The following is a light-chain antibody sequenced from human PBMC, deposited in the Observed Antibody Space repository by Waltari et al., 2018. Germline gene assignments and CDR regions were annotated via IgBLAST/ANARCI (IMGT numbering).Light chain of an antibody. Sequence: QSALTQPAFVSGSPGQSITISCTGTSSDVGGYNDVSWYQQHPGQAPKLMIYEVSTRPSGVSNRFSGLQAEDEADYYCNSCTSGSTLIFGGGTKVTVL. CDR1: SSDVGGYND. J-gene: IGLJ2*01. CDR3: NSCTSGSTLI. V-gene: IGLV2-14*01. CDR2: EVS.